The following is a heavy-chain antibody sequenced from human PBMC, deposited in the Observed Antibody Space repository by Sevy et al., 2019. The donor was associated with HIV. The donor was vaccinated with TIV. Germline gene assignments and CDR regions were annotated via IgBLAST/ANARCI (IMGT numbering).Heavy chain of an antibody. CDR2: IKQDGSEK. Sequence: GGSLRLSCAASGFIFSRYWTTWVRQAPGKGLEWVANIKQDGSEKYYVDSVKGRFTISRDNAKNSLYLQMNSLRAEDTAVYYCARDMGYCSGGSCYTWDYYAMDVWGQGTTVTVSS. V-gene: IGHV3-7*03. J-gene: IGHJ6*02. CDR3: ARDMGYCSGGSCYTWDYYAMDV. D-gene: IGHD2-15*01. CDR1: GFIFSRYW.